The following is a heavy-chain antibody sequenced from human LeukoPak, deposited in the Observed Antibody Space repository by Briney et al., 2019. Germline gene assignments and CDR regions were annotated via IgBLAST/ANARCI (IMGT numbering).Heavy chain of an antibody. J-gene: IGHJ4*02. D-gene: IGHD5-24*01. CDR3: AILNHPDGRVY. CDR1: GYTFTTSW. Sequence: ESLKISCQGFGYTFTTSWIGWVRQLPGKGLEWMAIIYAGNSDTKYSPSFQGQVSISTDRSISTAYLQWSSLQASDTAMYYCAILNHPDGRVYWGQGTLVTVSS. V-gene: IGHV5-51*01. CDR2: IYAGNSDT.